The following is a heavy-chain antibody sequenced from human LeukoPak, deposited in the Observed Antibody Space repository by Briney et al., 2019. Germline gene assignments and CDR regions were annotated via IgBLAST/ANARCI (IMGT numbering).Heavy chain of an antibody. D-gene: IGHD2-15*01. CDR2: IWYDGSNK. Sequence: GGSLRHSCAASGFTFSSYGMHWVRQAPGKGLEWVAVIWYDGSNKYYADSVKGRFTISRDNSKNTLYLQMNSLRAEDTAVYYCARARSVAAIEDYFDYWGQGTLVTVSS. CDR3: ARARSVAAIEDYFDY. J-gene: IGHJ4*02. CDR1: GFTFSSYG. V-gene: IGHV3-33*01.